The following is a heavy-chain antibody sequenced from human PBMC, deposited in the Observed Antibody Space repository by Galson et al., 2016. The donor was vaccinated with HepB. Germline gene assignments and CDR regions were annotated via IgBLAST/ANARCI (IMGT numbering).Heavy chain of an antibody. J-gene: IGHJ6*02. CDR1: GSSFTAYW. V-gene: IGHV5-10-1*01. CDR2: IDPADSYT. Sequence: QSGAEVTKPGESLRISCQGSGSSFTAYWISWVRQMPGKGLEWMGRIDPADSYTHYSPSFQGLVTISVDKSISTAYLQWSGLKTSDTAMYYFARGYDMDVWGQGTTVTGSS. CDR3: ARGYDMDV.